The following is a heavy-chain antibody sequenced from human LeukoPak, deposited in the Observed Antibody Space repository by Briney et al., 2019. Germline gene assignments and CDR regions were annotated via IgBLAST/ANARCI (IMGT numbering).Heavy chain of an antibody. D-gene: IGHD3-10*02. J-gene: IGHJ6*02. Sequence: TGGSLSLSCEASGFTFSAYDMTWVRQAPGKGLEWVSSIGSDNKPHYSESVKGRFAISRDNSKSMLFLQLNSLRAEDTALYYCARDLHYYVAVDVWGQGTTVTVSS. CDR2: IGSDNKP. CDR3: ARDLHYYVAVDV. CDR1: GFTFSAYD. V-gene: IGHV3-23*01.